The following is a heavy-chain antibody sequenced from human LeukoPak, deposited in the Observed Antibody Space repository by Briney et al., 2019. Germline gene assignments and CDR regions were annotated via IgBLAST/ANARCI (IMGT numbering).Heavy chain of an antibody. J-gene: IGHJ3*02. D-gene: IGHD3-22*01. CDR2: ISSSGSTI. CDR1: GFTFSDYY. CDR3: ASESITMIVVAHGAFDI. V-gene: IGHV3-11*01. Sequence: PGGSLRLSCAASGFTFSDYYMSWIRQAPGKGLEWVSYISSSGSTIYYADSVKGRFTISRDNAKNSLYLQMNSLRAEDTAVYYCASESITMIVVAHGAFDIWGQGTMVTVSS.